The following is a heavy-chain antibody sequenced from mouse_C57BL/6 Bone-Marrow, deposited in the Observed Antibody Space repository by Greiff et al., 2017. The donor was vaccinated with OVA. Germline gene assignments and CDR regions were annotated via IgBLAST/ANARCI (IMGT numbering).Heavy chain of an antibody. CDR1: GFTFSDFY. J-gene: IGHJ2*01. V-gene: IGHV7-1*01. Sequence: EVNVVESGGGLVQSGRSLRLSCATSGFTFSDFYMEWVRQAPGKGLEWIAASRNKANDYTTEYSASVKGRFIVSRDTSQSILYLQMNALRAEDTAIYYCARDAGGVFDYWGQGTTLTVSS. CDR3: ARDAGGVFDY. CDR2: SRNKANDYTT.